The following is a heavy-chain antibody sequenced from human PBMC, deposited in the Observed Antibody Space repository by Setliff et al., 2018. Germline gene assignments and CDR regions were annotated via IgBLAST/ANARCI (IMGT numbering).Heavy chain of an antibody. CDR1: GGSISSSSYY. V-gene: IGHV4-39*07. CDR3: ARGPRYYYGSGSYSTD. D-gene: IGHD3-10*01. J-gene: IGHJ4*02. Sequence: SETLSLTCTVSGGSISSSSYYWGWIRQPPGKGLEWIGSIYYSGSTNYNPSLKSRVTISVDTSKNQFSLKLSSVTAADTAVYYCARGPRYYYGSGSYSTDWGQGTLVTVSS. CDR2: IYYSGST.